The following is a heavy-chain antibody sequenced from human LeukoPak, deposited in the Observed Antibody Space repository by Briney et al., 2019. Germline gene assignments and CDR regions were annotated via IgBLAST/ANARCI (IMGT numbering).Heavy chain of an antibody. D-gene: IGHD2-2*01. Sequence: SETLSLTCAVYGGSFSGYYWSWIRQPPGKGLEWIGEINHSGSTNYNPSLQSRVTISVDTSKNQFSLKLSSVTAADTAVYYCARGRLGGYCSSTSCSGWFDPWGQGTLVTVSS. J-gene: IGHJ5*02. CDR3: ARGRLGGYCSSTSCSGWFDP. CDR1: GGSFSGYY. CDR2: INHSGST. V-gene: IGHV4-34*01.